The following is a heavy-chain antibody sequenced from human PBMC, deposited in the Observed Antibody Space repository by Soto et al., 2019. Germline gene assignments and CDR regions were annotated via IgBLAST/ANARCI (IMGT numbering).Heavy chain of an antibody. Sequence: ASVKVSCKASGYTFTSYGISWVRQAPGQGLEWMGWISAYNGNTNYAQKLQGRVTMTTDTSTSTAYMELRSLRSDDTAVYYCARTGGRAWLGYCISTSCPSLGWFDPWGQGTLVTVS. CDR3: ARTGGRAWLGYCISTSCPSLGWFDP. J-gene: IGHJ5*02. V-gene: IGHV1-18*01. CDR1: GYTFTSYG. CDR2: ISAYNGNT. D-gene: IGHD2-2*01.